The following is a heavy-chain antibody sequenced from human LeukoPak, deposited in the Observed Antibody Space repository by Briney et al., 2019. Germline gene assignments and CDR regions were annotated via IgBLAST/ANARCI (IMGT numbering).Heavy chain of an antibody. V-gene: IGHV1-24*01. CDR3: ATSGLFPY. CDR1: GYTLTELS. Sequence: ASVKVSCKVSGYTLTELSMHWVRQAPGKGLEWMGGFDPEDGETIYAQKFQGRVTMIEDTSTDTAYMELSSLRSEDTAVYYCATSGLFPYWGQGTLVTVSS. D-gene: IGHD3-3*01. CDR2: FDPEDGET. J-gene: IGHJ4*02.